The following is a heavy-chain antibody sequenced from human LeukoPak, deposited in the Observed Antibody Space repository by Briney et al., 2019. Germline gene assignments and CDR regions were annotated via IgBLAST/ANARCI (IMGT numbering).Heavy chain of an antibody. V-gene: IGHV6-1*01. D-gene: IGHD1-1*01. CDR3: ARVRRAGQGNGYYYYYMDV. J-gene: IGHJ6*03. Sequence: SQTLSLTCAISGDSVSSNSAAWNWIRQSPSRGLEWLGRTYYRSKWYNDYAVSVKSRITINPDTSKNQFSLQLNSVTPEDTAVYYCARVRRAGQGNGYYYYYMDVWGKGTTVTVSS. CDR2: TYYRSKWYN. CDR1: GDSVSSNSAA.